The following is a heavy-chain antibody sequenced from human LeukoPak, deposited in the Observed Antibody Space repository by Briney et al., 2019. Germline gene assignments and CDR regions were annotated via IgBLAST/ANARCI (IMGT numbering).Heavy chain of an antibody. CDR2: INSDGSST. Sequence: GGSLRLSCAASGFTFSSYWMHWVRQAPGKGLVWVSRINSDGSSTSYAHSVKGRFTISRDNAKNTLYLQMNSLRAEDTAVYYCARVPTVTPSSYWYFDLWGRGTLVTVSS. CDR3: ARVPTVTPSSYWYFDL. D-gene: IGHD4-17*01. V-gene: IGHV3-74*01. CDR1: GFTFSSYW. J-gene: IGHJ2*01.